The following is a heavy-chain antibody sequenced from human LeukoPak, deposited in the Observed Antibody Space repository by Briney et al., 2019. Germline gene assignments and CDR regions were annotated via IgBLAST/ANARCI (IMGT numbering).Heavy chain of an antibody. Sequence: SETLSLTCSVTGYSISSGYYWGWIRQPPGKGLGWIGSVFHSGSTHYNPSLKSRATISVDTSKNQFSLKLNSVSAADTAVYYCARVFLYYYYYMDVWGKGTSVTVSS. J-gene: IGHJ6*03. CDR3: ARVFLYYYYYMDV. CDR2: VFHSGST. D-gene: IGHD3-3*01. V-gene: IGHV4-38-2*02. CDR1: GYSISSGYY.